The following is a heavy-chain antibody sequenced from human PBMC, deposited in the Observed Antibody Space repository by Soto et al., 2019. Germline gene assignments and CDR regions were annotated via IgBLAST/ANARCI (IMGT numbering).Heavy chain of an antibody. Sequence: QLQLQESGPGLVKPSETLSLTCTVSGGSISSSSYYWGWIRQPPGKGLEWIGSIYYSGSTYYNPSLKSRVTISVDTYKNQFSLTLSSVTAADTAVYYCARRLYYDSSGFEGGGMDVWGQGTTVTVSS. CDR1: GGSISSSSYY. CDR3: ARRLYYDSSGFEGGGMDV. J-gene: IGHJ6*02. CDR2: IYYSGST. V-gene: IGHV4-39*01. D-gene: IGHD3-22*01.